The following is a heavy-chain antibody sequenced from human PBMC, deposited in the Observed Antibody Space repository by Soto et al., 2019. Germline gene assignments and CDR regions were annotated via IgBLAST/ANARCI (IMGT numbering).Heavy chain of an antibody. CDR2: IYTSGST. Sequence: SETLSLTCTVSGGSISSYYWSWIRQPAGKGLEWIGRIYTSGSTNYNPSLKSRVTMSVDTSKNQFSLKLSSVTAADTAVYYCAGGEYSYGITYFYYCMDVWGQGTTVTVSS. CDR1: GGSISSYY. V-gene: IGHV4-4*07. J-gene: IGHJ6*02. CDR3: AGGEYSYGITYFYYCMDV. D-gene: IGHD5-18*01.